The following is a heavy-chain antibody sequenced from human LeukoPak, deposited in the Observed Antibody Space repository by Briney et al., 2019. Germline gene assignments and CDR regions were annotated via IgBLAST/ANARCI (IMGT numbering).Heavy chain of an antibody. CDR1: GFTFSSYS. D-gene: IGHD4-11*01. CDR2: ISSSSSTI. J-gene: IGHJ6*03. V-gene: IGHV3-48*01. Sequence: GGSLRLSRAASGFTFSSYSMNWVRQAPGKGLEWVSYISSSSSTIYYADSVKGRFTIPRDNAKNSLYLQMNSLRAEDTAVYYCARLVPDYSNYYYYYMDVWGKGTTVTVSS. CDR3: ARLVPDYSNYYYYYMDV.